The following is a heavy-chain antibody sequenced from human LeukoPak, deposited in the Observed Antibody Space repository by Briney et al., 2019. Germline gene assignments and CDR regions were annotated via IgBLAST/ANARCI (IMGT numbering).Heavy chain of an antibody. CDR2: ISAYNGNT. Sequence: ASVKVSCKASGYTFTSYGISWVRQAPGQGLEWMGWISAYNGNTNYAQKLQGRVTMTTDTSTSTAYMELRSLRSDDTAVYYCARGKITMIVDGSFDCWGQGTLVTVSS. D-gene: IGHD3-22*01. V-gene: IGHV1-18*01. CDR3: ARGKITMIVDGSFDC. J-gene: IGHJ5*01. CDR1: GYTFTSYG.